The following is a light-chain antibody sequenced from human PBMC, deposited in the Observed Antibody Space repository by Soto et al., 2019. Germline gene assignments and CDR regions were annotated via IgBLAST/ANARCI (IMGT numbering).Light chain of an antibody. J-gene: IGKJ1*01. Sequence: DIQMTQSPSTLSASVGDRVTITCRASQSISSWLAWYQQKPGKAPKLLIYDASSLESGVPSRFSSSGSVTAFTLTISSLQPDDVATYYCQQYNSYSRAVGQGTKVEIK. CDR2: DAS. CDR3: QQYNSYSRA. CDR1: QSISSW. V-gene: IGKV1-5*01.